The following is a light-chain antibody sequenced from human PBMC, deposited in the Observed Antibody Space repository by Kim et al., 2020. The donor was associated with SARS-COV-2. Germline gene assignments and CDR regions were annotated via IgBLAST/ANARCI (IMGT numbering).Light chain of an antibody. V-gene: IGLV3-19*01. CDR1: SLRSYY. Sequence: SSERTQDPAVSVALGQTVRITCQGDSLRSYYATWYQQKPGQAPIVVIYGKNNRPSGIPDRFSGSSSGNTASLTITGTQAGDEADYYCNSRDSNDNVVFGGGTQLTVL. CDR2: GKN. CDR3: NSRDSNDNVV. J-gene: IGLJ2*01.